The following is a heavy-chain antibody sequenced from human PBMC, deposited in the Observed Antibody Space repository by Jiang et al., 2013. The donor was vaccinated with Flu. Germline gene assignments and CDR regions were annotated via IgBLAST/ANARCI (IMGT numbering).Heavy chain of an antibody. J-gene: IGHJ3*02. D-gene: IGHD6-19*01. Sequence: AAWNWIRQSPSRGLEWLGRTYYRSKWYNDYAVSVKSRITINPDTSKNQFSLQLNSVAPEDTAVYYCARAVGYSSGWDAFDIWGQGTMVTVAS. CDR2: TYYRSKWYN. CDR3: ARAVGYSSGWDAFDI. V-gene: IGHV6-1*01. CDR1: AA.